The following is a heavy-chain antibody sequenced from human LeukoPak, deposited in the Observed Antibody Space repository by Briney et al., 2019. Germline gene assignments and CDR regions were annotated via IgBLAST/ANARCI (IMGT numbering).Heavy chain of an antibody. D-gene: IGHD3-10*01. Sequence: GGSLRLSCAASGFTVSSNDMTWVRQTPGKGLEWVSILYSGGTTCYADSVKGRFTISRDNSKNTVYLQLNSLRAEDTAVFYCARDRPGDGYFDYWGQGTLVTGSS. CDR3: ARDRPGDGYFDY. CDR1: GFTVSSND. CDR2: LYSGGTT. V-gene: IGHV3-66*01. J-gene: IGHJ4*02.